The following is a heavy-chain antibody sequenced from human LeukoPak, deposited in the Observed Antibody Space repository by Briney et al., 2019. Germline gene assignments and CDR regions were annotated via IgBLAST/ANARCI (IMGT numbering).Heavy chain of an antibody. Sequence: SETLSLTCTVSGGSISSSSYYWGWIRQPPGKGLEWIGSIYYSGSTYYNPSLKSRVTMSVDTSKNQFSLKLSSVTAADTAVYYCAREVAATNFDYWGQGTLVTVSS. CDR2: IYYSGST. J-gene: IGHJ4*02. CDR3: AREVAATNFDY. D-gene: IGHD2-15*01. V-gene: IGHV4-39*07. CDR1: GGSISSSSYY.